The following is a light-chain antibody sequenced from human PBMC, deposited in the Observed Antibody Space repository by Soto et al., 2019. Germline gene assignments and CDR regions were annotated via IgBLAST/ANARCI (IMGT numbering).Light chain of an antibody. J-gene: IGLJ1*01. CDR1: SSDVGGYDY. CDR3: SSYSISTAYL. Sequence: QSALTQPASVSGSPGQSITISCTGTSSDVGGYDYVSWYQLHPGKAPKLMVFEVSNRPSGVSYRFSGSKSGNTASLTISGLQAEDEADYFCSSYSISTAYLFGPGTKGTV. CDR2: EVS. V-gene: IGLV2-14*01.